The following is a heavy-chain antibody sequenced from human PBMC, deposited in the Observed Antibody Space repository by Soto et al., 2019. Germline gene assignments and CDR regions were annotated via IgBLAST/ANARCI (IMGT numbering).Heavy chain of an antibody. J-gene: IGHJ5*02. D-gene: IGHD3-3*01. CDR1: GFTFSTFA. Sequence: GGSLRLSCAASGFTFSTFALHWFRQAPGEGLEWVALISHDGRIEKYADSVKGRFTISRDNSKNTLYMQMDSLRLEDTGVYYCARDGLPDDFRSGGYWFDPWGRGTQVTVSS. CDR2: ISHDGRIE. CDR3: ARDGLPDDFRSGGYWFDP. V-gene: IGHV3-30-3*01.